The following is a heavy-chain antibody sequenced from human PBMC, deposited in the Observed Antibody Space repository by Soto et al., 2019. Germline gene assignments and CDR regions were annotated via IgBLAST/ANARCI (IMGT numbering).Heavy chain of an antibody. V-gene: IGHV1-69*13. CDR3: ARSYYGSGSYQALDY. Sequence: ASVKVSCKASGGTFSSYAISWVRQAPGQGLEWMGGIIPIFGTANYAQKFQGRVTITADESTSTAYMELSSLRSEDTAVYYCARSYYGSGSYQALDYWGQGTLVTVSS. CDR1: GGTFSSYA. J-gene: IGHJ4*02. D-gene: IGHD3-10*01. CDR2: IIPIFGTA.